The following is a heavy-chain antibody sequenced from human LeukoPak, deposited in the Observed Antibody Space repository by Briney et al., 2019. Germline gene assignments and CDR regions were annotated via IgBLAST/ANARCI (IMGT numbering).Heavy chain of an antibody. J-gene: IGHJ4*02. CDR3: AKDSNHYDSSGYTF. Sequence: GGSLRLSCAASGFTFSSYSMNWVRQAPGKGLEWVAVISYDGSNKYYADSVKGRFTISRDNSKNTLYLQMNSLRAEDTAVYYCAKDSNHYDSSGYTFGGQGTLVTVSS. V-gene: IGHV3-30*18. CDR2: ISYDGSNK. D-gene: IGHD3-22*01. CDR1: GFTFSSYS.